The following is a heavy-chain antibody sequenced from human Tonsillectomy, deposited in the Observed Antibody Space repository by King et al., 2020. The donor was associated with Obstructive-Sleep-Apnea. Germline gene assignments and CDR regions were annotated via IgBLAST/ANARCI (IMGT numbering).Heavy chain of an antibody. CDR1: GGSVSSGSYY. D-gene: IGHD2-21*02. V-gene: IGHV4-61*01. CDR2: IYYSGST. J-gene: IGHJ3*02. CDR3: ARETPPYCGGDCYSGAFDI. Sequence: VQLQESGPGLVKPSETLSLTCTVSGGSVSSGSYYWSWIRQPPGKGLEWIGYIYYSGSTNYNPSLKSRVTISVDTSKNQFSLKLSSLTAADTAVYYCARETPPYCGGDCYSGAFDIWGQGTMVTVSS.